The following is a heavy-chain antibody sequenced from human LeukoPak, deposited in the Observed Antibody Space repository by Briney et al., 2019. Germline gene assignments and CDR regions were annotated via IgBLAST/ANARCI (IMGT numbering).Heavy chain of an antibody. D-gene: IGHD2-2*01. Sequence: SETLSLTCAVYGVSFSGYYWSWLRPPPGQGLEWIGELNHSGSTNYNPSLKSRVTISVDTSKNQFSLKLSSVPAADTAVYYCARGPAIIYYYYGMDVWGQGTTVTVSS. J-gene: IGHJ6*02. CDR1: GVSFSGYY. CDR3: ARGPAIIYYYYGMDV. CDR2: LNHSGST. V-gene: IGHV4-34*01.